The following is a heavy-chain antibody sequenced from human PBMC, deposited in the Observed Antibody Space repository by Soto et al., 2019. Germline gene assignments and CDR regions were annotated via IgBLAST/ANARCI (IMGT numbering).Heavy chain of an antibody. V-gene: IGHV1-69*13. Sequence: SVKVSCKASGGTFSSYAISWVRQAPGQGLEWMGGIIPIFGTANYAQKFQGRVTITADESTSTAYMELSSLRSEDTAVYYCATFARSPMIVSPGSCLDIWGQGTMVTVSS. CDR1: GGTFSSYA. CDR2: IIPIFGTA. J-gene: IGHJ3*02. CDR3: ATFARSPMIVSPGSCLDI. D-gene: IGHD3-22*01.